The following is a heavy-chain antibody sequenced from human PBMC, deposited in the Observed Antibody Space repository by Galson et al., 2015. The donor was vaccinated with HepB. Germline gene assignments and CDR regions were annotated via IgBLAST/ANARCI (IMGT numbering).Heavy chain of an antibody. V-gene: IGHV3-23*01. J-gene: IGHJ4*02. D-gene: IGHD6-13*01. CDR2: ISGSADST. CDR1: GFTFSSSV. Sequence: SLRLSCAASGFTFSSSVMNWVRQAPGKGLEWVSTISGSADSTNYVDSVKGRFTISRDNSKNTLFLQMNSLRVEDTAVYYCAREGPEASSCMDYWGQGTLVTVSS. CDR3: AREGPEASSCMDY.